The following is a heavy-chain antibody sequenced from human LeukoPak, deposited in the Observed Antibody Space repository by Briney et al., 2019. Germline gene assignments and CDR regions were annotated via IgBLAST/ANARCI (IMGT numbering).Heavy chain of an antibody. CDR2: INPNSGGA. J-gene: IGHJ6*03. Sequence: GASVKDSSKASGNTFTGYYMHWVRQAPGQGLEWMGWINPNSGGADYAQKFQGRVTMTRDTSITTAYMELSRLRSDDTAVYYCARGYVVVPVAMQYYYMDVWGKGTTVTVSS. V-gene: IGHV1-2*02. CDR3: ARGYVVVPVAMQYYYMDV. D-gene: IGHD2-2*01. CDR1: GNTFTGYY.